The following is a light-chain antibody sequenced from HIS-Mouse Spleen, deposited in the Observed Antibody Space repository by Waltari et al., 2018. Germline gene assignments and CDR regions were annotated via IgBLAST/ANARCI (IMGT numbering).Light chain of an antibody. CDR3: QVWDSSSDHVV. V-gene: IGLV3-21*03. Sequence: SYVLTQPPSVSVAPGKTARITCGGTNIGSKSGHWYQQKPGQAPVLVVYDDSDRPSGIPERFSGSNSGNTATLTISRVEVGDEADYYCQVWDSSSDHVVFGGGTKLTVL. CDR2: DDS. CDR1: NIGSKS. J-gene: IGLJ2*01.